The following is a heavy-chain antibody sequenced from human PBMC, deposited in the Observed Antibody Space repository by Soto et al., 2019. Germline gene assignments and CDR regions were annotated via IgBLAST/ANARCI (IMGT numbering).Heavy chain of an antibody. Sequence: PSETLSLTCAVSGVSVSRGSYYWNWIRQPPGKGLEWIGYISYSGSTNYNPSLRSRVTISLDRSKNQFSLRLNSVTAADTAMYYCASDPPCSSDCGLDVWGQGTTVTVSS. CDR3: ASDPPCSSDCGLDV. D-gene: IGHD6-6*01. CDR1: GVSVSRGSYY. V-gene: IGHV4-61*01. J-gene: IGHJ6*02. CDR2: ISYSGST.